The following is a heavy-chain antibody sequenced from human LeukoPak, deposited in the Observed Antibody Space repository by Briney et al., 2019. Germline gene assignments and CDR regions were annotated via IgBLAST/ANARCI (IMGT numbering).Heavy chain of an antibody. CDR2: ISAYNGNT. V-gene: IGHV1-18*01. CDR3: ARVGYPYYYYYMDV. Sequence: GASVKVSCKASGHTFTSYGISWVRQAPGQGLEWMGWISAYNGNTNYAQKLQGRVTMTTDTSTSTAYMELRSLRSDDTAVHYCARVGYPYYYYYMDVWGKGTTVTVSS. D-gene: IGHD3-16*02. J-gene: IGHJ6*03. CDR1: GHTFTSYG.